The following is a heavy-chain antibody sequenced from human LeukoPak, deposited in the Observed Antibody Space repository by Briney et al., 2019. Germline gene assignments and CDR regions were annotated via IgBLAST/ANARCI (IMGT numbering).Heavy chain of an antibody. Sequence: SETLSLTCTVSGGSISSYYWSWIRQPAGKGLEWIGRIYSSGSTNYNPSLKSRVTMSVDTSKNQFSLKANSVTAADTAVYYCARAGPSRVRGVISFDYWGQGTLVTVSS. CDR2: IYSSGST. V-gene: IGHV4-4*07. CDR3: ARAGPSRVRGVISFDY. CDR1: GGSISSYY. J-gene: IGHJ4*02. D-gene: IGHD3-10*01.